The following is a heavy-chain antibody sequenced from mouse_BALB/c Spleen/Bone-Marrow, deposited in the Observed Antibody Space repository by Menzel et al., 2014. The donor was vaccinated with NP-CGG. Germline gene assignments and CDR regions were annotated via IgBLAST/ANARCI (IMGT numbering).Heavy chain of an antibody. CDR1: GYTFTSYT. CDR2: INPSSGYT. J-gene: IGHJ2*01. CDR3: ARRYYGSTFDY. Sequence: LVESGAELARPGASVKMSCKASGYTFTSYTMHWVKQRPGQGLEWIGYINPSSGYTNYNQKFKDKATLTADKSSSTAYMQLSSLTSEDSAVYYCARRYYGSTFDYWGQGTLSQSPQ. D-gene: IGHD1-1*01. V-gene: IGHV1-4*01.